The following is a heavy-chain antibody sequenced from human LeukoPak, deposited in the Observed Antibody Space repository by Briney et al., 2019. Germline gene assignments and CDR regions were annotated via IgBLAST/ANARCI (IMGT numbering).Heavy chain of an antibody. CDR1: GYTFTGYY. V-gene: IGHV1-2*04. CDR3: ARAEQWLGPQPEHPLTRDPALGAFDI. CDR2: INPNSGGT. J-gene: IGHJ3*02. D-gene: IGHD6-19*01. Sequence: ASVKVSCKASGYTFTGYYMHWVRQAPGQGLEWMGWINPNSGGTNYAQKFQGWDTMTRDTSISTAYMELSRLRSDDTAVYYCARAEQWLGPQPEHPLTRDPALGAFDIWGQGTMVTVSS.